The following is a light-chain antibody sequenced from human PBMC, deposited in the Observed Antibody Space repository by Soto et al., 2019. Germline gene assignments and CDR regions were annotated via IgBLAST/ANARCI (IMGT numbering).Light chain of an antibody. Sequence: EIVLTQSPATLSLSPGERATLSCRASQSVSSSYLAWYQQKPDQAPRLLIYGASSRATGIPDRFSGSGSGTDFTLTISRLEPEDCAVYYCQQYCSSPTFGGGTKVEIK. CDR2: GAS. V-gene: IGKV3-20*01. CDR1: QSVSSSY. J-gene: IGKJ4*01. CDR3: QQYCSSPT.